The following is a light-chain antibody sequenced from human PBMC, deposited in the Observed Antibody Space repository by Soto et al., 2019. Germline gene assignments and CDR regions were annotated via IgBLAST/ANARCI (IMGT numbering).Light chain of an antibody. J-gene: IGKJ5*01. Sequence: DIVLTQSPATLSLSPGERATLSCRASQSVSSNLAWYQQKLGQAPRLLIFDASNRATGIPARFSGSGSGTDFTLTISSLEPEDVAVYYCQQYKNWPAITFGQGTRLEIK. CDR1: QSVSSN. V-gene: IGKV3-11*01. CDR2: DAS. CDR3: QQYKNWPAIT.